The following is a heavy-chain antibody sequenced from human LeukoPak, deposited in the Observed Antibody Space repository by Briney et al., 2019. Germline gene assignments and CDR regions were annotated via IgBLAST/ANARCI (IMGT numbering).Heavy chain of an antibody. Sequence: ASVKVSCKTSGYTFTSSGITWLRQAPGQGLEWMGWISTYNGYSNYAQNLQGRVTMTADTSTSTAYMELSSLRSDDTDVYYCAKNSSGAYSDYWGQGTLVTVSS. CDR1: GYTFTSSG. D-gene: IGHD6-19*01. CDR3: AKNSSGAYSDY. V-gene: IGHV1-18*01. J-gene: IGHJ4*02. CDR2: ISTYNGYS.